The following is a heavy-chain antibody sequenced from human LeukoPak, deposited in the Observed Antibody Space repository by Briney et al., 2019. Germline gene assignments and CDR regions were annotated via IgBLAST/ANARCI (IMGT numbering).Heavy chain of an antibody. D-gene: IGHD3-22*01. J-gene: IGHJ2*01. CDR3: AGVRYYYDSSGYWGWYFDL. V-gene: IGHV1-18*01. Sequence: ASVKVSCKASGYTFTSYGISWVRQAPGQGLEWMGWISAYNGNTNYAQKLQGRVTMTTDTSTSTAYMELRSLRSDDTAVYYCAGVRYYYDSSGYWGWYFDLWGRGTLVTVSS. CDR2: ISAYNGNT. CDR1: GYTFTSYG.